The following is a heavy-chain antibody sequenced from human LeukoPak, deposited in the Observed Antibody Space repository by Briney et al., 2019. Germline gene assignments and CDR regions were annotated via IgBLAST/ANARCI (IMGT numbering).Heavy chain of an antibody. CDR1: GFTFSSYS. D-gene: IGHD3-22*01. V-gene: IGHV3-21*01. CDR3: ARLSVTYYYDSGGYYYFDL. Sequence: GGSLRLSCAASGFTFSSYSMNWVRQAPGKGLEWVSSISSSSSYIYYADSVKGRFTISRDNAKNSLYLQMNSLRAEDTAVYYCARLSVTYYYDSGGYYYFDLWGQGTLVTVSS. J-gene: IGHJ4*02. CDR2: ISSSSSYI.